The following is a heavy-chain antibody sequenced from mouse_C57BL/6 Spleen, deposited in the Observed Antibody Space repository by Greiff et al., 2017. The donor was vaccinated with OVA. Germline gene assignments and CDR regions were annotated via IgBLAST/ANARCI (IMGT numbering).Heavy chain of an antibody. V-gene: IGHV1-26*01. J-gene: IGHJ3*01. D-gene: IGHD2-1*01. CDR2: INPNNGGT. CDR3: ALYGNYESWFAY. CDR1: GYTFTDYY. Sequence: VQLQQSGPELVKPGASVKISCKASGYTFTDYYMNWVKQSHGKSLEWIGDINPNNGGTSYNQKFKGKATLTVDKSSSTAYMELRSLTSEDSAVYYCALYGNYESWFAYWGQGTLVTVSA.